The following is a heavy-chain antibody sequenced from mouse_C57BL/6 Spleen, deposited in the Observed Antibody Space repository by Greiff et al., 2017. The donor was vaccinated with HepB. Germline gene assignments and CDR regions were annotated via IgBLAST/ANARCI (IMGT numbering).Heavy chain of an antibody. J-gene: IGHJ4*01. V-gene: IGHV1-55*01. CDR3: ARDFSRAMDY. CDR1: GYTFTSYW. CDR2: IYPGSGST. D-gene: IGHD3-1*01. Sequence: QVQLKQSGAELVKPGASVKMSCKASGYTFTSYWITWVKQRPGQGLEWIGDIYPGSGSTNYNEKFKSKATLTVDTSSSTAYMQLSSLTSEDSAVYYCARDFSRAMDYWGQGTSVTVSS.